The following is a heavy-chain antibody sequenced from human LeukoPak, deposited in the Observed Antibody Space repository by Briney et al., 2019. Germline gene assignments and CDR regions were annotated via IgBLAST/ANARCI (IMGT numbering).Heavy chain of an antibody. CDR1: GGSISSYY. V-gene: IGHV4-59*01. D-gene: IGHD3-10*01. CDR3: ARDGYGSGSYGWFDP. Sequence: PSETLSLTCTVSGGSISSYYWSWIRQPPGKGLEWIGYIYYSGSTNYNPSLKSRVTTSVDTSKNQFSLKLSSVTAADTALYYCARDGYGSGSYGWFDPWGQGTLVTVSS. J-gene: IGHJ5*02. CDR2: IYYSGST.